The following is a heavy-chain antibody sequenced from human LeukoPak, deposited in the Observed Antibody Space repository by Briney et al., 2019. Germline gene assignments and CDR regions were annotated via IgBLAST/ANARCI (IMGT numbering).Heavy chain of an antibody. CDR3: ARELKATIAIYYYYYGMDV. D-gene: IGHD5-12*01. V-gene: IGHV3-7*01. J-gene: IGHJ6*02. Sequence: GGSLRLSCAASGFTFSSYRMNWVPQAPGKGLEWVANIKQDGSEKYYVDSVKGRFTISRDNAKNSLYLQMNSLRAEDTAVYYCARELKATIAIYYYYYGMDVWGQGTTVTVSS. CDR2: IKQDGSEK. CDR1: GFTFSSYR.